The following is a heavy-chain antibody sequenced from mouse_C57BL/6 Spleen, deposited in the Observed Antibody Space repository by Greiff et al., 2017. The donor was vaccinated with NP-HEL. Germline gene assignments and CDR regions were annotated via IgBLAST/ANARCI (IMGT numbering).Heavy chain of an antibody. CDR3: ARGSNYAAY. J-gene: IGHJ3*01. V-gene: IGHV14-2*01. CDR1: GFNIKDYY. D-gene: IGHD2-5*01. CDR2: IDPEDGET. Sequence: EVQLQQSGAELVKPGASVKLSCTASGFNIKDYYMHWVKQRTEQGLEWIGRIDPEDGETKYATKFQGKATITADTSSNTAYLQLSSLTSEDTAVYYCARGSNYAAYWGQGTLVTVSA.